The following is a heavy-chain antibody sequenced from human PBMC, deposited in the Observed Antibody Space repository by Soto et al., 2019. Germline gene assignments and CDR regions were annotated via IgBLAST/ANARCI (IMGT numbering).Heavy chain of an antibody. V-gene: IGHV3-66*01. D-gene: IGHD5-12*01. CDR2: IYSGGST. CDR3: ARGLYSGWHYFDY. Sequence: GGSLRLSCAAIGFPVSDNYLGWVRQAQGKGLGRVSVIYSGGSTYYADSVKGRFTISRDNSKNTLYLQMNSLRAEDTAVYYCARGLYSGWHYFDYWGQGT. J-gene: IGHJ4*02. CDR1: GFPVSDNY.